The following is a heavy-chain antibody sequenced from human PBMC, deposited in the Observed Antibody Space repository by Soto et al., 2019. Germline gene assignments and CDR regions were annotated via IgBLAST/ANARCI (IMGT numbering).Heavy chain of an antibody. J-gene: IGHJ6*02. CDR3: ARNYDFWSGYDNAEYYYYGMDV. CDR2: RWYDGSNK. V-gene: IGHV3-33*01. Sequence: QVQLVESGGGVVQPGRSLRLSCAASGFTFSSYGMHWVRQAPGKGLEWVAVRWYDGSNKYYADSVKGRFTISRDNSKNTLYLQMNSLRDEDTAVYYCARNYDFWSGYDNAEYYYYGMDVWGQGPTVTVS. CDR1: GFTFSSYG. D-gene: IGHD3-3*01.